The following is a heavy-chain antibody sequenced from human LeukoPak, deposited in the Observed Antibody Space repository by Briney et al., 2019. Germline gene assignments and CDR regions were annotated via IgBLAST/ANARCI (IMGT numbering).Heavy chain of an antibody. CDR1: GYSFSSYW. CDR3: ARHLGYGDYGDAFDI. V-gene: IGHV5-51*01. J-gene: IGHJ3*02. D-gene: IGHD4-17*01. CDR2: IYPGDSET. Sequence: GESLKISCKGSGYSFSSYWIGWVRQMPGKGLEWMGMIYPGDSETRYSPSFEGQATMSADKSISTAYLQWSSLKASDTAMYYCARHLGYGDYGDAFDIWGQGTMVTVSS.